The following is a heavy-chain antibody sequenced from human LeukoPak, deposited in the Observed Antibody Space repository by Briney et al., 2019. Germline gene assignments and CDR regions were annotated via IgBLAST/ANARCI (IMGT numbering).Heavy chain of an antibody. J-gene: IGHJ5*02. CDR3: ARRDTYFDFWSGYHNWFDP. V-gene: IGHV4-38-2*01. Sequence: SETLSLTCAGSGYSISRGYYWGWIRQPPGKGLEWIGSLYDSGSTYYNRSLKSRVTIAVDTSMTQYSLKLSSVTAADTAVYYCARRDTYFDFWSGYHNWFDPWGQGTLVTVSS. CDR1: GYSISRGYY. D-gene: IGHD3-3*01. CDR2: LYDSGST.